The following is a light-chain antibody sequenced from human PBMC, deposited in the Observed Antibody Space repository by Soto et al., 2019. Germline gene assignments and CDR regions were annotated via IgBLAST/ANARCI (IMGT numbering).Light chain of an antibody. CDR3: QHYNSFSLT. CDR2: DAS. CDR1: QSISNW. J-gene: IGKJ1*01. Sequence: DIQMTQSPSTLSASVGDRVMVTCRASQSISNWLAWYQQKPGKAPKLLIYDASTLEGGVPSRFRGSGSGTEFTLTINNLQTDDFATYYCQHYNSFSLTFGPGTKVDI. V-gene: IGKV1-5*01.